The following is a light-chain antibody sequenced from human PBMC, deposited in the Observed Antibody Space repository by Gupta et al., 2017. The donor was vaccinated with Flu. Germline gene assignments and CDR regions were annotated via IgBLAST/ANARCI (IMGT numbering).Light chain of an antibody. Sequence: IQMTQSPSSLSASVGDRVTITCRASQGIGNDLGWYQQKPGRAPKLLIYAASNLQSGVPSRFSGSGSGTDFTLTISSLQPEDFATYYCLQDYHYPLTFGGGTKVEIK. V-gene: IGKV1-6*01. CDR3: LQDYHYPLT. J-gene: IGKJ4*01. CDR2: AAS. CDR1: QGIGND.